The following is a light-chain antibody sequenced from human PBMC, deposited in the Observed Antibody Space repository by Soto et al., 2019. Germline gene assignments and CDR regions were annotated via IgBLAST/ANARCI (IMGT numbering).Light chain of an antibody. CDR2: EVS. CDR3: TSYTDRQSYL. V-gene: IGLV2-14*01. J-gene: IGLJ1*01. CDR1: NSDVGYYDY. Sequence: QSALTQPASVSGSPGQSITISCTGTNSDVGYYDYVSWYQQHPGKAPKLMISEVSNRPSGVSNRFSGSKSGNTASLTISGLQAEDEADYYCTSYTDRQSYLFGTGTKLTVL.